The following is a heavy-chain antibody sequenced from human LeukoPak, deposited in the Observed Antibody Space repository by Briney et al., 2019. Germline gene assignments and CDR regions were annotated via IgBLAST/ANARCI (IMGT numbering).Heavy chain of an antibody. Sequence: SETLSLTCAVYGGSVSGYYWSWIRQPPGKGLEWIGEINHSGSTNYNPSLKSRVTISVDTSKNQFSLKLSSVTAADTAVYYCARGSSGVVSYYYGMDVWGQGTTVTVSS. CDR1: GGSVSGYY. V-gene: IGHV4-34*01. D-gene: IGHD3-3*01. J-gene: IGHJ6*02. CDR3: ARGSSGVVSYYYGMDV. CDR2: INHSGST.